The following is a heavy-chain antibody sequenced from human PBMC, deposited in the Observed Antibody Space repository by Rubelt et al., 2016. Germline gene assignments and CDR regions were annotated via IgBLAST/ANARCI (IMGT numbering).Heavy chain of an antibody. Sequence: EVQLVESGGGLVHPGGSLRLSCVVSGFTVSSNYMSWVRQAPGKGLEWVSVIYNGGSTYYADSVKGRFTISRDKSKNTLDLQMNSLRADDTAVYYCARDGGGYLRYFDYWGRGTLVTVSS. CDR2: IYNGGST. J-gene: IGHJ4*02. CDR1: GFTVSSNY. CDR3: ARDGGGYLRYFDY. V-gene: IGHV3-66*01. D-gene: IGHD1-26*01.